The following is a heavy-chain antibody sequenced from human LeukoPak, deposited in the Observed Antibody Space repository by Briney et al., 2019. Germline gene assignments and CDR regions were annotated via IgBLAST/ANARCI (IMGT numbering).Heavy chain of an antibody. Sequence: RVSGPTLVNPPQTLTLTCTFSGFSLGTRGMCVSWIRQPPGKALEWLSLIDWDDDKYYSTSLKTRLTISKDTSKNQVVLTMTNMDPVDTATYYCARLQYSSSSYYFDYWGQGTLVTVSS. CDR3: ARLQYSSSSYYFDY. V-gene: IGHV2-70*01. CDR2: IDWDDDK. CDR1: GFSLGTRGMC. J-gene: IGHJ4*02. D-gene: IGHD6-13*01.